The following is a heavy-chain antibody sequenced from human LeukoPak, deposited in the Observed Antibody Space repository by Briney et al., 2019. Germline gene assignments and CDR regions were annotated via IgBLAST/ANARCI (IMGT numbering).Heavy chain of an antibody. CDR3: AKPPYDILTGYYPYYFDY. D-gene: IGHD3-9*01. V-gene: IGHV3-23*01. Sequence: GGSLRLSCAASGFTFSSYAMSWVRQAPGKGLEWVSAISGSGGSTYYADSVKGRFTISRDNSKNTLYLQMNSLRAEDTAVYYCAKPPYDILTGYYPYYFDYWGQGTLVTVSS. CDR1: GFTFSSYA. CDR2: ISGSGGST. J-gene: IGHJ4*02.